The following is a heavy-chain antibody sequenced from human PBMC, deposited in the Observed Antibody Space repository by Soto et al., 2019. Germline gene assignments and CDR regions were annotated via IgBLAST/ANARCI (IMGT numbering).Heavy chain of an antibody. V-gene: IGHV1-69*06. CDR3: ARVGWTGGYTYGLDY. J-gene: IGHJ4*02. Sequence: QVQLVQSGAEVKKPGSSVKVSCKASGGTFSSYAISWVRQAPGQGLEWMGGIIPVFGTGIYAQKFQGRVTITADKSTNTADMELSSLRSEDTAVYFCARVGWTGGYTYGLDYWGQGTLVTVSS. D-gene: IGHD5-18*01. CDR2: IIPVFGTG. CDR1: GGTFSSYA.